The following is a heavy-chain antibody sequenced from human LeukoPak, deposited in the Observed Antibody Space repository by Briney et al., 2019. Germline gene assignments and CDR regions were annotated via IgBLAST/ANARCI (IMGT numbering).Heavy chain of an antibody. CDR2: IYTSGST. D-gene: IGHD3-10*01. Sequence: SETLSLTCTVYGGSISSYYWSWIRQPAGKGLEWIGRIYTSGSTNYNPSLKSRVTMSVDTSKNQFSLKLSSVTAADTAVYYCARDRDRYGSGSYWFDPWGQGTLVTVSS. J-gene: IGHJ5*02. CDR3: ARDRDRYGSGSYWFDP. V-gene: IGHV4-4*07. CDR1: GGSISSYY.